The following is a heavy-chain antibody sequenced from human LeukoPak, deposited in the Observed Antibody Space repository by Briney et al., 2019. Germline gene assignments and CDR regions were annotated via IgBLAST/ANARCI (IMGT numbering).Heavy chain of an antibody. D-gene: IGHD3-10*01. J-gene: IGHJ6*02. CDR1: GFTLSSYW. Sequence: GGSLRLSCAASGFTLSSYWMSWVRQAPGKGLEWVANIKQDGSEKYYVDSVKGRFTISRDNAKNSLYLQMNSLRAEDTAVYYCARITDYYGMDVWGQGTTVTVSS. CDR3: ARITDYYGMDV. CDR2: IKQDGSEK. V-gene: IGHV3-7*05.